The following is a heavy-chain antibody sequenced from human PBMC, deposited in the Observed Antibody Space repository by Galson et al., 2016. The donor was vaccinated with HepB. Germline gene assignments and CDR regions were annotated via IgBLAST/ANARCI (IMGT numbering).Heavy chain of an antibody. CDR2: IRGDGGYT. V-gene: IGHV3-23*01. CDR3: WGDPPSVATGTWA. D-gene: IGHD3-9*01. CDR1: GFTFSSYA. J-gene: IGHJ5*02. Sequence: SLRLSCAASGFTFSSYAMNWVRQAPGKGLEWVATIRGDGGYTDYADSVKGRFTISRDHSKNTVYLQMNSLRVEDTAEYYWWGDPPSVATGTWAWGQGTQVTVSS.